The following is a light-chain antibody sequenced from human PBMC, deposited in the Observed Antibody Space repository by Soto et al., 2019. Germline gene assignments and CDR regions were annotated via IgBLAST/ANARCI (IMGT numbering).Light chain of an antibody. CDR3: QQRSHWPRT. CDR1: HSVSNY. Sequence: EIVLTQSPAILSLSPGERSTLSCRASHSVSNYLAWYQQKPGQAPRPLIWRASNRATGIPARFSGSGSGTDFSLTISSLEPEDFDVYYCQQRSHWPRTFGQGTKVDIK. V-gene: IGKV3-11*01. J-gene: IGKJ1*01. CDR2: RAS.